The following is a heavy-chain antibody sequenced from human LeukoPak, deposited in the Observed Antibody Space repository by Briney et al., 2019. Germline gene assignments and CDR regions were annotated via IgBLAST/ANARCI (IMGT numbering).Heavy chain of an antibody. Sequence: GGXLRLSCAASGFTFSTYWMHWVRQTPGKGLAWVSRVNPDGSSINYADSVKGRFTISRDNAKSTLYLQMKSVTAEDTAVYYCATAGNYRFDNWGQGILVTVSS. CDR2: VNPDGSSI. D-gene: IGHD5-24*01. CDR3: ATAGNYRFDN. J-gene: IGHJ5*02. V-gene: IGHV3-74*01. CDR1: GFTFSTYW.